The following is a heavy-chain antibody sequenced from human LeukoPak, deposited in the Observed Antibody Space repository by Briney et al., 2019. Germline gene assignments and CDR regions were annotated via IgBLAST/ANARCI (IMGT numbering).Heavy chain of an antibody. Sequence: SETLSLTCSVYGGSFSGYYWSWIRQPPGKGLEWIGEINHSGSTNYNPSLKSRVTISLDTSKNHVSLKLSSVTAADTAVYYCARGPYRSAIRGAYDSWGQGTLVTVSS. J-gene: IGHJ4*02. D-gene: IGHD3-10*01. CDR2: INHSGST. CDR1: GGSFSGYY. CDR3: ARGPYRSAIRGAYDS. V-gene: IGHV4-34*01.